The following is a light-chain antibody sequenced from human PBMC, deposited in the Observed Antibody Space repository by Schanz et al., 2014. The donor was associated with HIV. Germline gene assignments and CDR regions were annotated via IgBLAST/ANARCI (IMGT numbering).Light chain of an antibody. Sequence: QSVLTQPPSASGTPGQRVTISCSGSSSNIGSHTVNWYQQLPGTAPKLLMYSNDLRPSGVPDRFSGSKSGTSASLAISGLQSEDEADYSCCSYAGSSSPVVFRGGTKLTVL. CDR2: SND. CDR3: CSYAGSSSPVV. CDR1: SSNIGSHT. J-gene: IGLJ2*01. V-gene: IGLV1-44*01.